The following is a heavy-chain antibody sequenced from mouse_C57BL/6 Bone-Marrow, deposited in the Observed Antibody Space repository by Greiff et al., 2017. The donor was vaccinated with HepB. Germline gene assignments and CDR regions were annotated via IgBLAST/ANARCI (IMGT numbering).Heavy chain of an antibody. CDR1: GYTFTSYW. Sequence: QVQLQQPGAELVKPGASVKLSCKASGYTFTSYWMHWVKQRPGQGLEWIGMIHPNSGSTNYNEKFKSKATLTVDKSSSTAYMQLRSLTSEDSAVYYCARPNSYGSSWVAYWGQGTLVTVSA. V-gene: IGHV1-64*01. D-gene: IGHD1-1*01. J-gene: IGHJ3*01. CDR3: ARPNSYGSSWVAY. CDR2: IHPNSGST.